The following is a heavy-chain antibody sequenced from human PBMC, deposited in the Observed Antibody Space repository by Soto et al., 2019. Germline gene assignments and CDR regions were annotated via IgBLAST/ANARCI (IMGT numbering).Heavy chain of an antibody. CDR2: IDASSTHI. CDR1: GFSFSTYN. J-gene: IGHJ5*02. D-gene: IGHD3-16*01. V-gene: IGHV3-21*01. CDR3: VRQQYDFLVDP. Sequence: GGSLRLSCAASGFSFSTYNMNWVRQAPGKGLEWVSSIDASSTHIYYADSVEGRFTISRDNGKSSLYLQMDSLRAEDTALYYCVRQQYDFLVDPWGQGTLVTVSS.